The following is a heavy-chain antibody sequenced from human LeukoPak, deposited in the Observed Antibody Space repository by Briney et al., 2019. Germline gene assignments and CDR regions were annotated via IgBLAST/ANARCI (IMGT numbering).Heavy chain of an antibody. CDR2: ISSGSSYI. J-gene: IGHJ4*02. D-gene: IGHD6-13*01. CDR3: ARGPTSIGGAGKGYFDS. V-gene: IGHV3-21*01. CDR1: GFTFGDHS. Sequence: GGSLRLPCAASGFTFGDHSMHWVRQAPGKGLEWVSSISSGSSYIYHTDSVRGRFTISRDNAKSSLYLQVNSLRVEDTAVYYCARGPTSIGGAGKGYFDSWGPGTLVTISS.